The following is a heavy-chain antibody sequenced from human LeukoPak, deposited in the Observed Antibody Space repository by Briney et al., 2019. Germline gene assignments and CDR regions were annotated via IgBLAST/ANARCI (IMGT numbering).Heavy chain of an antibody. V-gene: IGHV4-59*01. J-gene: IGHJ5*02. CDR1: GGSISSYY. CDR3: ARVITIFGVVIVGWFDP. D-gene: IGHD3-3*01. Sequence: SETLSLTCTVSGGSISSYYWNWIRQPPGKGLEWIGYIYYSGSTNYNPSLKSRVTISVDTSKNQFSLKLSSVTAADTAVYYCARVITIFGVVIVGWFDPWGQGTLVTVSS. CDR2: IYYSGST.